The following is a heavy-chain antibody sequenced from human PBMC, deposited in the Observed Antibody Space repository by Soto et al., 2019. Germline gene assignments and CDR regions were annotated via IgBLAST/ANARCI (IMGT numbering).Heavy chain of an antibody. Sequence: PGGSLRLSCAASGFTFSSYWMSWVRQAPGKGLEWVANIKQDGSEKYYVDSVKGRFTISRDNAKNSLYLQMNSLRAEDTAVYYCARSDYDFWSGLFDYWGQGTLVTLSS. J-gene: IGHJ4*02. CDR3: ARSDYDFWSGLFDY. CDR1: GFTFSSYW. CDR2: IKQDGSEK. V-gene: IGHV3-7*01. D-gene: IGHD3-3*01.